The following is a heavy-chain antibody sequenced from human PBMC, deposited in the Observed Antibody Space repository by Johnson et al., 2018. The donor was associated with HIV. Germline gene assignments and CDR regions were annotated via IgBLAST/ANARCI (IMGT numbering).Heavy chain of an antibody. CDR3: AKDQASVGTGEYAFDI. Sequence: VESGGGLVQPGGSLRLSCAASSFSFGTYAMSWVRQAPGKGLQWVSGISGSGGSTYYADSVKGRFTLSRDNSKNTLYLQMNSLRAEDTAVYYCAKDQASVGTGEYAFDIWGQGTMVTVSS. D-gene: IGHD7-27*01. J-gene: IGHJ3*02. CDR2: ISGSGGST. CDR1: SFSFGTYA. V-gene: IGHV3-23*04.